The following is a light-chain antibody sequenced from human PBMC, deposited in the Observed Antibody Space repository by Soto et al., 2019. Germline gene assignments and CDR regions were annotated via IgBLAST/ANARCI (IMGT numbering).Light chain of an antibody. CDR1: SGSIASNY. CDR3: QSYDSRNEAVV. Sequence: NLMLTQPHSESEYPGKTITISCTRSSGSIASNYVQWYQQRAGSAPTTVIYEDDQRPSGVPDRFSGSIDSSSNSASLTISGLKTEDQADYYCQSYDSRNEAVVFGGGTKLTVL. CDR2: EDD. V-gene: IGLV6-57*04. J-gene: IGLJ2*01.